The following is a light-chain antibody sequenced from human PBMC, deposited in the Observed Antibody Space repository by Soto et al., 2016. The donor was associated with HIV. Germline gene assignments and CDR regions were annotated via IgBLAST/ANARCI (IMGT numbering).Light chain of an antibody. CDR3: NSRDITTNHVV. V-gene: IGLV3-19*01. Sequence: SSELTQDPAVSVALGQTVKITCQGDSLRSYYASWFQQKPGQAPILVIYGENNRPSGVPDRFSGSTLGNTASLTIAGAQAEDEADYYCNSRDITTNHVVFGGGTKLTVL. CDR1: SLRSYY. CDR2: GEN. J-gene: IGLJ2*01.